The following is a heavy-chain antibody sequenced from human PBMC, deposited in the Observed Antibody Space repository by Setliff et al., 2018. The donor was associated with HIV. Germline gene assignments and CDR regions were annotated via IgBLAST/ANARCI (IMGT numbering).Heavy chain of an antibody. Sequence: GESLKISCKGSGYSFTSYWIGWVRQMPGKGLEWMGIIYPGDSDTRYSPSFQGQVTISADKSISTAYLQWSSLKASDTVMYYCASSYYYDSSGSDDAFDIWGQGTMVTVSS. J-gene: IGHJ3*02. V-gene: IGHV5-51*01. CDR2: IYPGDSDT. CDR1: GYSFTSYW. CDR3: ASSYYYDSSGSDDAFDI. D-gene: IGHD3-22*01.